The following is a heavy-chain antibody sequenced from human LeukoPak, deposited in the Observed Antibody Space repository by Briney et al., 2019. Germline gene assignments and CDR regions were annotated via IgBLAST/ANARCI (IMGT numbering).Heavy chain of an antibody. J-gene: IGHJ6*02. D-gene: IGHD3-22*01. Sequence: SETLSLTCTVSGGSISSYYWSWIRQPAGKGLEWIGRIYTSGSTNYNPSLKSRVTMSVDTSKNQFSLKLSSVTAADTAVYYCARDRGKYYYDSSGYLPVIWGQGTTVTVSS. V-gene: IGHV4-4*07. CDR2: IYTSGST. CDR3: ARDRGKYYYDSSGYLPVI. CDR1: GGSISSYY.